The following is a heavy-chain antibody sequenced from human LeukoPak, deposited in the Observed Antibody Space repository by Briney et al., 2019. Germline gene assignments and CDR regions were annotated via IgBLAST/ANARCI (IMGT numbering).Heavy chain of an antibody. CDR2: IIPIFGTA. Sequence: GASVKVSCKASGGTFSSYAISWVRQAPGQGLEWMGGIIPIFGTANYAQKFQGRVTITTDESTSTAYMELSSLRSEDTAVYYCAREFVHSSSYYYYYMDVWGKGTTVTVSS. J-gene: IGHJ6*03. V-gene: IGHV1-69*05. CDR1: GGTFSSYA. CDR3: AREFVHSSSYYYYYMDV. D-gene: IGHD6-6*01.